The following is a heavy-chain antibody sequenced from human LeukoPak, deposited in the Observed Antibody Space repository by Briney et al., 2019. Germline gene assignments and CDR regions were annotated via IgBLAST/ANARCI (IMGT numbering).Heavy chain of an antibody. CDR2: IHTSGST. CDR3: ARGKVVAGTPGQNSWNY. Sequence: SETLSLTCTVSGGSISSYYWNWIRQPAGKGLEWIGRIHTSGSTNYNPSLKSRITMSVDTSKNQFSLKLSSVTAADTAVYYCARGKVVAGTPGQNSWNYWGQGTLVTVSS. D-gene: IGHD6-19*01. V-gene: IGHV4-4*07. CDR1: GGSISSYY. J-gene: IGHJ4*02.